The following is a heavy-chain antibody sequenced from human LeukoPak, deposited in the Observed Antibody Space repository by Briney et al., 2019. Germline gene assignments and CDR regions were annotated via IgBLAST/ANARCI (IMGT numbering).Heavy chain of an antibody. CDR1: GFTFSAYT. CDR2: ISSGSSYI. Sequence: PGGSLRLSCAASGFTFSAYTMNWVRQAPGKGLEWVSSISSGSSYIYYADSVKGRFTISRDNAKNSLYLQMNSLRAEDTAVYYCARERYTSGWYHYLDYWGQGTLVTVSS. CDR3: ARERYTSGWYHYLDY. D-gene: IGHD6-19*01. J-gene: IGHJ4*02. V-gene: IGHV3-21*01.